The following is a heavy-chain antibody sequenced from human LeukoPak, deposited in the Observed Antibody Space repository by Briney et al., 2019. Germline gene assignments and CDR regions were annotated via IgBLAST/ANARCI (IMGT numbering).Heavy chain of an antibody. Sequence: ASVKVSCKASGYTFTGYYMHWVRQAPGKGLEWMGGFDPEDGETIYAQKFQGRVTMTEDTSTDTAYMELSSLRAEDTAVYYCAKEMVRGVIKGFFDYWGQGTLVTVSS. CDR1: GYTFTGYY. D-gene: IGHD3-10*01. CDR3: AKEMVRGVIKGFFDY. CDR2: FDPEDGET. V-gene: IGHV1-24*01. J-gene: IGHJ4*02.